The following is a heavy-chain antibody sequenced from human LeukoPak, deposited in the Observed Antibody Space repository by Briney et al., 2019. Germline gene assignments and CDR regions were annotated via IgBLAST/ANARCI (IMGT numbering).Heavy chain of an antibody. J-gene: IGHJ6*04. V-gene: IGHV3-21*01. D-gene: IGHD6-13*01. CDR2: TSSSSSFI. CDR1: GFTFSSYS. Sequence: GGSLRLSCVASGFTFSSYSMNWVRQAPGKGLEWVSSTSSSSSFIYYADSVKGRFTISRDNAKNSLYLQMNSLRAEDTAVYYCARDDTMYSSSWYNYYYYGMDVWGKGTTVTVSS. CDR3: ARDDTMYSSSWYNYYYYGMDV.